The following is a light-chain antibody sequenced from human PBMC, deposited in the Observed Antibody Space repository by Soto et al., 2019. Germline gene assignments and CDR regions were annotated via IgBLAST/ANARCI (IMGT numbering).Light chain of an antibody. J-gene: IGKJ1*01. V-gene: IGKV4-1*01. CDR3: QQYYTTPHT. Sequence: DIVMTQSPDSLAVSLGERATINCKSSQNVLSTSNNRNYLAWYQHKPGQPPQLLVSWASTRDSAVPDRFSGSGSGTDFTHTISSLQAEDAAVYYCQQYYTTPHTFGQGTKVEI. CDR1: QNVLSTSNNRNY. CDR2: WAS.